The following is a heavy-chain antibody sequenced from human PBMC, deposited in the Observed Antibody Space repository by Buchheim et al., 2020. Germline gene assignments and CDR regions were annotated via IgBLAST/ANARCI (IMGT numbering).Heavy chain of an antibody. CDR1: GFTFSDYY. Sequence: QVQLVESGGGLVKPGGSLRLSCAASGFTFSDYYMNWIRQAPGKGLEWVSYISTTAGTIHYADSVKGRFTISRDNTKNFLYLQMNNLRVEDTAVYYCARRSSTSTNWLDPWGQGTL. J-gene: IGHJ5*02. CDR2: ISTTAGTI. CDR3: ARRSSTSTNWLDP. V-gene: IGHV3-11*01. D-gene: IGHD2-2*01.